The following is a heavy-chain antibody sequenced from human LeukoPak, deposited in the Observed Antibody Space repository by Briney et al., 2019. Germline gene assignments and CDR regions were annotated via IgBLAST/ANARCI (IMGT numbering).Heavy chain of an antibody. V-gene: IGHV3-30*18. CDR1: GFTFSSYG. CDR2: ISYDGSNK. CDR3: VKNPTYYYDSSGYLI. J-gene: IGHJ4*02. Sequence: PGRSLRLSCAASGFTFSSYGMHWVRQAPGKGLEWVAVISYDGSNKYYADSVKGRFTISRDNSKNTLYLQMNSLRAEDTAVYYCVKNPTYYYDSSGYLIWGQGTLVTVSS. D-gene: IGHD3-22*01.